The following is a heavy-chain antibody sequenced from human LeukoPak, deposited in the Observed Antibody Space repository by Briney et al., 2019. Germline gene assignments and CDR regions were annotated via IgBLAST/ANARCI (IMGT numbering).Heavy chain of an antibody. CDR2: INHSGST. D-gene: IGHD3-10*01. J-gene: IGHJ5*02. CDR3: ARGGMVRGVIRVNWFDP. V-gene: IGHV4-34*01. CDR1: GFSFRDYW. Sequence: SGGSLRLSCAASGFSFRDYWMSWVRQPPGKGLEWIGEINHSGSTNYNPSLKSRVTISVDTSKNQFSLKLSSVTAADTAVYYCARGGMVRGVIRVNWFDPWGQGTLVTVSS.